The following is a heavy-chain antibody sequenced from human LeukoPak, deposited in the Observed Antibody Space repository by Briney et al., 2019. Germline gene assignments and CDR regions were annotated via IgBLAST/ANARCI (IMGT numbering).Heavy chain of an antibody. CDR3: ARTYPLPSSIAADLFDP. CDR2: ISAYNGNT. CDR1: GYTFTGYY. J-gene: IGHJ5*02. Sequence: GASVKVSCKASGYTFTGYYMHWVRQAPGQGLEWMGWISAYNGNTNYAQKLQGRVTMTTDTSTSTAYMELRSLRSDDTAVYYCARTYPLPSSIAADLFDPWGQGTLVTVSS. D-gene: IGHD6-13*01. V-gene: IGHV1-18*04.